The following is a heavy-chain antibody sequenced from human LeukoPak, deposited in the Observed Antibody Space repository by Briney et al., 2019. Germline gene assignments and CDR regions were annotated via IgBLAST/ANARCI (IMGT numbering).Heavy chain of an antibody. CDR2: INHSGST. CDR3: ARARIKYYYDSSGYYYFDY. Sequence: SETLSLTCAVYGGSFSGYYWSWIRQPPGKGLEWIGEINHSGSTNYNPSLKSRVTISVDTSKNQFSLKLSSVTAADTAVYYCARARIKYYYDSSGYYYFDYWGQGTLVTVSS. D-gene: IGHD3-22*01. J-gene: IGHJ4*02. V-gene: IGHV4-34*01. CDR1: GGSFSGYY.